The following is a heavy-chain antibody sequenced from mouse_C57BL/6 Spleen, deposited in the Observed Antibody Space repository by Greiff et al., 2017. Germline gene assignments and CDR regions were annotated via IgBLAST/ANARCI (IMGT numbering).Heavy chain of an antibody. Sequence: EVQLMESGGGLVKPGGSPNLSCAASGFTFSDYGMHWVRQAPEKGLEWVAYISSGGSTLYYADTVKGRFTISRDNAKNTLFLQMTSLRSEDTAMYYCARPSNDYAMDYWGQGTSVTVSS. D-gene: IGHD2-5*01. V-gene: IGHV5-17*01. CDR1: GFTFSDYG. CDR2: ISSGGSTL. CDR3: ARPSNDYAMDY. J-gene: IGHJ4*01.